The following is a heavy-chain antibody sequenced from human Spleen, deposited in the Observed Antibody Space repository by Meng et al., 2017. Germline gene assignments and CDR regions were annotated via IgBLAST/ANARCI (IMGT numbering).Heavy chain of an antibody. Sequence: SETLSLTCTVSGGSISSYYWSWIRQPPGKGLEWIGYIYYSGSTNYNPSLWSRVTISVDTSKSQFPLRLSSVTAADTAVYYCARGPRLDYWGQGTLVTVSS. J-gene: IGHJ4*02. CDR2: IYYSGST. CDR1: GGSISSYY. V-gene: IGHV4-59*01. CDR3: ARGPRLDY.